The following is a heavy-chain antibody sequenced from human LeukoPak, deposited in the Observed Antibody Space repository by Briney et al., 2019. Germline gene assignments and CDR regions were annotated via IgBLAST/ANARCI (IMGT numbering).Heavy chain of an antibody. CDR1: GFTVSSNY. CDR2: IYSGGST. CDR3: ARAGGCSSTSCYTDY. D-gene: IGHD2-2*01. Sequence: GGSLRLSCAASGFTVSSNYMSWVRQAPGKGLEWVSVIYSGGSTYYADSVKGRFTISRDNSKNTLYLQMSSLRAEDTAVYYCARAGGCSSTSCYTDYWGQGTLVTVSS. J-gene: IGHJ4*02. V-gene: IGHV3-66*01.